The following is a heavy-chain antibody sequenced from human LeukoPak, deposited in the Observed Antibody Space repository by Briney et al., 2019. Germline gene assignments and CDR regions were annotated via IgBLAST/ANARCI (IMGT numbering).Heavy chain of an antibody. CDR2: IYYSGST. D-gene: IGHD3-22*01. Sequence: SQTLSLTCTVSGGSISSGGYYWSWIRQHPGKGLEWIGYIYYSGSTYYNPSLKSRVTISVDTSKNQFSLKLSSVTAADTAVYYCARGLLNHMIVVVGFDPWGQGTLVTVSS. V-gene: IGHV4-31*03. CDR3: ARGLLNHMIVVVGFDP. CDR1: GGSISSGGYY. J-gene: IGHJ5*02.